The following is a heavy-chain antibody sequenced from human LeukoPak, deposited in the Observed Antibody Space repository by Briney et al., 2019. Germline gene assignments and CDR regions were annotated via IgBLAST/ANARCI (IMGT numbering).Heavy chain of an antibody. D-gene: IGHD3-10*01. Sequence: GGSLRLSCAASGFTFSSYAMSWVRPAPGKGLEWVSAISGSGGSTYYADSVKGRFTISGDNSKNTLYLEVISLTADDTAVYYCAKDDAWLRFGEWSQGTLVTVSS. J-gene: IGHJ4*02. CDR1: GFTFSSYA. CDR3: AKDDAWLRFGE. V-gene: IGHV3-23*01. CDR2: ISGSGGST.